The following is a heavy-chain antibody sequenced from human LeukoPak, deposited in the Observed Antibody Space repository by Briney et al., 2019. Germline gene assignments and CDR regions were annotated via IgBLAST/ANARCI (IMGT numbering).Heavy chain of an antibody. D-gene: IGHD2-21*02. CDR2: IYHSGST. CDR3: ARALRDRFDY. V-gene: IGHV4-30-2*01. J-gene: IGHJ4*02. Sequence: PSQTLSLTCAVSGGSISSGGYSWSWIRQPPGKGLEWIGDIYHSGSTYYNPSLKSRVTISVDRSKNQFSLKLSSVTAADTAVYYCARALRDRFDYWGQGTLVTVSS. CDR1: GGSISSGGYS.